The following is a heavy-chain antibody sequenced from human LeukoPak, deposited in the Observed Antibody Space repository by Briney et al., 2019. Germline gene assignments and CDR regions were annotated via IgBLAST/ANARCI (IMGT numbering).Heavy chain of an antibody. V-gene: IGHV4-39*01. CDR3: ASTSYKNPADY. D-gene: IGHD1-26*01. CDR2: IYYSGST. CDR1: GGSISSSSYY. J-gene: IGHJ4*02. Sequence: SETLSLTCTVSGGSISSSSYYWGWIRQPPGKGLEWIGSIYYSGSTYYNPSLKSRVTISVDTSKNQFSLKLSSVTAADTAVYYCASTSYKNPADYWGQGTLVTVSS.